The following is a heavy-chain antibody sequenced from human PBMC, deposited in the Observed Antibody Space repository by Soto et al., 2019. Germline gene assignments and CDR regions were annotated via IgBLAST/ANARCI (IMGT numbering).Heavy chain of an antibody. V-gene: IGHV4-31*03. D-gene: IGHD6-13*01. CDR1: GGSISSGGYY. J-gene: IGHJ4*02. CDR3: ERCIAATIWPLEY. Sequence: SQTLSLTCTVSGGSISSGGYYWSWIRQHPGKGLEWIGYIYYSGSTYYNQSLKSRVTISVDTSKNQFSLKLSSVTAADTAVYYCERCIAATIWPLEYWGKGTLVPVSP. CDR2: IYYSGST.